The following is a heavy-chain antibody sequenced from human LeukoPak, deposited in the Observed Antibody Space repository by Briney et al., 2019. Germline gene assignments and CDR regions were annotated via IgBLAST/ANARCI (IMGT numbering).Heavy chain of an antibody. Sequence: ASVTVSFKASVYTFTDYYMHWVRQAPGQGLEWMGWINPNSGGTNYAQKFQGRVTMTRDTSISTAYMELSRLRSDDTAVYYCARGQLGPYHFDYWGQGTLVTVSS. CDR1: VYTFTDYY. V-gene: IGHV1-2*02. D-gene: IGHD6-13*01. CDR3: ARGQLGPYHFDY. J-gene: IGHJ4*02. CDR2: INPNSGGT.